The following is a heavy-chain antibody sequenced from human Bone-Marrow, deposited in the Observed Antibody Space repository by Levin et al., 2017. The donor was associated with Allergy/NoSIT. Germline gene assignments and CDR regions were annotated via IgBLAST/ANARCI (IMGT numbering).Heavy chain of an antibody. CDR2: ISGGGIT. D-gene: IGHD3-22*01. V-gene: IGHV3-23*01. CDR1: GFTFTSYG. Sequence: GGSLRLSCAASGFTFTSYGMTWVRQAPGKGLEWVSTISGGGITFYGDPVKGRFTISRDNSLDTLFLHMNSPRAEDTAVYFCAKYRRVNGNYDSHFGNWGQGTLVTVS. CDR3: AKYRRVNGNYDSHFGN. J-gene: IGHJ4*02.